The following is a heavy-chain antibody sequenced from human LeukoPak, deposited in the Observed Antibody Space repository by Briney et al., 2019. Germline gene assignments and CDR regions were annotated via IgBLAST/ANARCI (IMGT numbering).Heavy chain of an antibody. CDR2: ISYDGSNK. CDR1: GFIFSSYG. J-gene: IGHJ4*02. Sequence: GRSLRLSCVASGFIFSSYGMPWVRQAPGKGLEWVAVISYDGSNKYYADSVKGRFTISRDNSKNTLYLQMNSLRAEDTAVYYCARDGGNYDILTGYYLFDYWGQGTLVTVSS. V-gene: IGHV3-30*03. D-gene: IGHD3-9*01. CDR3: ARDGGNYDILTGYYLFDY.